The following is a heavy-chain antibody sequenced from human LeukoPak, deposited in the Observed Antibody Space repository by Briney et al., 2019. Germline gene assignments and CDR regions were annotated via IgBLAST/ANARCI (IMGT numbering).Heavy chain of an antibody. D-gene: IGHD1-26*01. J-gene: IGHJ5*02. Sequence: ASVKVSCKAPGYSFTSYYMHWVRQAPGQGLEWMGFINPSGSSAAYAQKFQGRLTMTRDMFTSTDYMELTSRTSDDTAVYYCARDNSVGETAWWFDPWGQGTLVTVSS. CDR1: GYSFTSYY. CDR3: ARDNSVGETAWWFDP. V-gene: IGHV1-46*01. CDR2: INPSGSSA.